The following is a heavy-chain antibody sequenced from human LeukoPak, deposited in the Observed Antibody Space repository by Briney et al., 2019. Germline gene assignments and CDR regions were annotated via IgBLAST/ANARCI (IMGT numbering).Heavy chain of an antibody. CDR2: TYYRSKWYN. CDR1: GDSVSSNSAT. J-gene: IGHJ4*02. D-gene: IGHD3-22*01. CDR3: ARGEMNYYDSSGYFFDY. V-gene: IGHV6-1*01. Sequence: SQTLSLTCAISGDSVSSNSATWNWIRQSPSRGLEWLGRTYYRSKWYNDYAVSVKSRITINPDTSKNQFSLQLNSVTPEDTAVYYCARGEMNYYDSSGYFFDYWGQGTLVTVSS.